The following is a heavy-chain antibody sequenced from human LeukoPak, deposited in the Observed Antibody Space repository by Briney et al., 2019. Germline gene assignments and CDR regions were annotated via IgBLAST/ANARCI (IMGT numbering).Heavy chain of an antibody. CDR2: IHYTGAT. Sequence: SETLSLTCAVDGGSITGYYWSWIRQPPGKGLEWVGEIHYTGATSYNPSLKSRATISIDTSKNQVSLKLSSVTAADTAVYYCARGNILSGYCFDFWGQGALVTVSS. V-gene: IGHV4-34*01. CDR3: ARGNILSGYCFDF. J-gene: IGHJ4*02. D-gene: IGHD3-9*01. CDR1: GGSITGYY.